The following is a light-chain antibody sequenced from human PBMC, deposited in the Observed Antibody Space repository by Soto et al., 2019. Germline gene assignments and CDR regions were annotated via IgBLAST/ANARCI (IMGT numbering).Light chain of an antibody. CDR3: QQSSNIPYT. Sequence: DIPMTQSPSSLSASVGDRVTITCRASQTISSYLNWYQQNPGKAPKLLIYAASSLQSGVPSRFSGSGSGTDFTLTISRLQPEDFATYYCQQSSNIPYTFGQGTKLEIK. V-gene: IGKV1-39*01. J-gene: IGKJ2*01. CDR2: AAS. CDR1: QTISSY.